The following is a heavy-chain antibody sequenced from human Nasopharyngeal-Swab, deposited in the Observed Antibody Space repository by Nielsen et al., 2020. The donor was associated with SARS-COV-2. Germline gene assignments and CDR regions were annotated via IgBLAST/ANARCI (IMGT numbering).Heavy chain of an antibody. V-gene: IGHV1-46*01. CDR3: AREASADILTGVYGMVV. CDR1: GYTFTSYY. J-gene: IGHJ6*02. D-gene: IGHD3-9*01. CDR2: INPSGGST. Sequence: ASVKVSCKASGYTFTSYYMHWVRQAPGQGLEWMGIINPSGGSTSYAQKFQGRVTMTRDTSTSTVYMALSSLRSEDTAVYYCAREASADILTGVYGMVVWGQGTTVTVSS.